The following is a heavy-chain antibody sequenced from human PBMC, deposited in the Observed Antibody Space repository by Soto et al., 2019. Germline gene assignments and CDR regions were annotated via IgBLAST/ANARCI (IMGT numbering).Heavy chain of an antibody. CDR2: MNPNSGNT. CDR3: ARYGFWSGYYLPSGSVD. CDR1: GYTFTSYD. Sequence: ASVKVSCKASGYTFTSYDINWVRQATGQGLEWMGWMNPNSGNTGYAQKFQGRVTMTRNTSISTAYMELSSLRSEDTAVYYCARYGFWSGYYLPSGSVDWGQAPLVTVSS. D-gene: IGHD3-3*01. V-gene: IGHV1-8*01. J-gene: IGHJ4*02.